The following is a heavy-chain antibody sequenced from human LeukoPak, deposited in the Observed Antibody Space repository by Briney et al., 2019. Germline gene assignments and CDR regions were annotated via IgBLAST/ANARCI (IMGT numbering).Heavy chain of an antibody. D-gene: IGHD5-18*01. CDR3: ARGSNTAMPH. Sequence: SGTLSLTCAVSGDSISSSNWWNWVRQPPGKGLEWIGETSHGGSTNYNPSLKSRVTISLDKSKNQFSLKLSSVTAADTAVYYCARGSNTAMPHWGQGTLVTVSS. J-gene: IGHJ4*02. CDR1: GDSISSSNW. V-gene: IGHV4-4*02. CDR2: TSHGGST.